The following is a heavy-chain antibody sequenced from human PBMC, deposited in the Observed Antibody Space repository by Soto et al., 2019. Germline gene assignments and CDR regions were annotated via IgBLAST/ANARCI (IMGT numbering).Heavy chain of an antibody. CDR3: ARGNGIVGGTTYFDY. V-gene: IGHV3-33*01. CDR1: GFTFSSYG. Sequence: GGSLRLSCAASGFTFSSYGMHWVRQAPGKGLEWVAVIWYDGSNKYYADSVKGRFTISRDNSKNTLYLQMNSLRAEDTAVYYCARGNGIVGGTTYFDYWGQGTLVTV. D-gene: IGHD1-26*01. J-gene: IGHJ4*02. CDR2: IWYDGSNK.